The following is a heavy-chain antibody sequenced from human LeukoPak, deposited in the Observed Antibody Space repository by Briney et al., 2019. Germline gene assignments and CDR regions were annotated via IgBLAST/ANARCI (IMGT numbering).Heavy chain of an antibody. CDR3: ATPGPDWGDAFDI. CDR1: GYSVMELS. CDR2: FDPVDGET. D-gene: IGHD3/OR15-3a*01. V-gene: IGHV1-24*01. J-gene: IGHJ3*02. Sequence: ASVKVSCKVSGYSVMELSMHWVRQAPGKGLEWMGGFDPVDGETIYAQKFQGRVTMTEDTSTDTAYMELSSLRSEDTAVYYCATPGPDWGDAFDIWGQGTMVTVSS.